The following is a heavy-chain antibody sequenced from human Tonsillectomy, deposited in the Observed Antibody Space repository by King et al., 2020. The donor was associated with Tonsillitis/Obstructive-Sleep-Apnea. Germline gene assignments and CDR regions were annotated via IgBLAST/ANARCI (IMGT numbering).Heavy chain of an antibody. CDR2: IYIGGST. D-gene: IGHD7-27*01. V-gene: IGHV3-53*01. Sequence: VQLVESGGGLIQPGGSLRLSCAASGFSVSKDYMSWVRQAPGAGLEWVSVIYIGGSTYYADSVKGRLTISRDNSKNTLYLQMNSLRAEDTAVYYCARKDTDWGLNAFDIWGQGTMVTVSS. J-gene: IGHJ3*02. CDR3: ARKDTDWGLNAFDI. CDR1: GFSVSKDY.